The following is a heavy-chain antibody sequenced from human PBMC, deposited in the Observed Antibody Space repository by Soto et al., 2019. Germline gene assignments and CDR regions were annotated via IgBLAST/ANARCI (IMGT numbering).Heavy chain of an antibody. D-gene: IGHD6-19*01. CDR1: GFTFSSYW. V-gene: IGHV3-7*01. CDR2: IKQDGSEK. Sequence: GGSLRLSCAASGFTFSSYWMSWVHQAPGKGLEWVANIKQDGSEKYYVDSVKGRFTISRDNAKNSLYLQMNSLRAEDTAVYYCARDTLAVAGWVRYYFDYWGQGTLVTVSS. J-gene: IGHJ4*02. CDR3: ARDTLAVAGWVRYYFDY.